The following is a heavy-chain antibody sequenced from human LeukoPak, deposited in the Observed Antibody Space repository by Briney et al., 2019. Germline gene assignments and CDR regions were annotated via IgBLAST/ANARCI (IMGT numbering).Heavy chain of an antibody. D-gene: IGHD3-22*01. V-gene: IGHV4-4*07. CDR2: IYTSGST. Sequence: SETLSLTCTVSGGSISSYYWSWIRQPAGKGLEWIGRIYTSGSTNYNPSLKSRVTMSVDTSKNQFSLKLNSVTAADTAVYYCARDPYDSSGYYHFDYWGQGTLVTVSS. J-gene: IGHJ4*02. CDR1: GGSISSYY. CDR3: ARDPYDSSGYYHFDY.